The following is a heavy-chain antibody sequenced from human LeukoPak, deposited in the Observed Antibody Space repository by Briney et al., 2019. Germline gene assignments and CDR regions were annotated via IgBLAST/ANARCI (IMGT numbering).Heavy chain of an antibody. CDR2: ISNSSSYI. D-gene: IGHD2-15*01. CDR1: GFTFSSYS. V-gene: IGHV3-21*01. J-gene: IGHJ4*02. Sequence: GGSLRLSCAASGFTFSSYSMNWVRQAPGKGLEWVSSISNSSSYIYYADSVKVRFTISRDNAKNSLYLQMNSLRAEDTAVYYCARGNYADCSGGSCYSGGDYWGQGTLVTVSS. CDR3: ARGNYADCSGGSCYSGGDY.